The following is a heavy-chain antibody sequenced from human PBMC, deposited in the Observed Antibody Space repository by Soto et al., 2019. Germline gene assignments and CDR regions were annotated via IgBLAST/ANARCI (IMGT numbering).Heavy chain of an antibody. CDR1: GGSISSSSYY. Sequence: SETLSLTCTVSGGSISSSSYYWGWIRQPPGKGLEWIGSIYYSGSTYYNPSLKSRVTISVDTSKNQFSLKLSSVTAADTAVYYCARGRSIAARRSSLYYYYMDVWGKGTTVTVSS. D-gene: IGHD6-6*01. CDR3: ARGRSIAARRSSLYYYYMDV. J-gene: IGHJ6*03. CDR2: IYYSGST. V-gene: IGHV4-39*01.